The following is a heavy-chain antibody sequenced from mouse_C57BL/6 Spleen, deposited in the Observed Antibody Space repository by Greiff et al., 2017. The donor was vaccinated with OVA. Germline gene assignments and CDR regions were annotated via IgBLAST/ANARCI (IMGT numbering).Heavy chain of an antibody. CDR2: IYPRSGNT. D-gene: IGHD2-2*01. J-gene: IGHJ3*01. V-gene: IGHV1-81*01. CDR3: ARWLPEGFAY. CDR1: GYTFTSYG. Sequence: VKLMESGAELARPGASVKLSCKASGYTFTSYGISWVKQRTGQGLEWIGEIYPRSGNTYYNEKFKGKATLTADKSSSTAYMELRSLTSEDSAVYFCARWLPEGFAYWGQGTLVTVSA.